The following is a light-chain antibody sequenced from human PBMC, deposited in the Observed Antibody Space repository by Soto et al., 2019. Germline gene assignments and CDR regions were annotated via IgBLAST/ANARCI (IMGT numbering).Light chain of an antibody. CDR3: QSYDSSLSGYV. Sequence: QSVLTQPPSVSVAPGQRVTISCTGSSSNIGAGYDVHWYKQLPGPAPKLLICGNSNRPSGVPDRFSDSKSGTSASLAITGLQAEDEADYYYQSYDSSLSGYVFGTGTK. J-gene: IGLJ1*01. CDR1: SSNIGAGYD. V-gene: IGLV1-40*01. CDR2: GNS.